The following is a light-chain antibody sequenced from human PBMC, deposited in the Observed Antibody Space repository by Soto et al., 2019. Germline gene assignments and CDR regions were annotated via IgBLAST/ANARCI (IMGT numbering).Light chain of an antibody. CDR3: MQSTQLPPT. Sequence: DVEMTQTPLSLSVAPGQPASISCKSSQSLLHITGETFVFWYLQKPGQSPQLLIYAVSTRVSGVPDRFSGSGSGTDFTLEISRVETDDVGIYYCMQSTQLPPTFGQGTRLGIE. J-gene: IGKJ5*01. CDR1: QSLLHITGETF. V-gene: IGKV2D-29*02. CDR2: AVS.